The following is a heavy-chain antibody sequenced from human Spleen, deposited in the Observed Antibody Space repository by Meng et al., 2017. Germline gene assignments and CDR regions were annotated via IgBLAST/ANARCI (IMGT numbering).Heavy chain of an antibody. V-gene: IGHV3-9*01. J-gene: IGHJ3*02. CDR2: ISWNSGSI. CDR3: AKGSGSVAGTAAAFDI. CDR1: GFTFDDYA. Sequence: LTGAVSGFTFDDYAMHWVRQAPGKGLEWVSGISWNSGSIGYADSVKGRFTISRDNAKNSLYLQMNSLRAEDTALYYCAKGSGSVAGTAAAFDIWGQGTMVTVSS. D-gene: IGHD6-19*01.